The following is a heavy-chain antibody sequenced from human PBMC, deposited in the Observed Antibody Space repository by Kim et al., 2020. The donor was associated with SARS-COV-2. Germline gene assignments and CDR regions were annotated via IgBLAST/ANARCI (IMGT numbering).Heavy chain of an antibody. J-gene: IGHJ4*02. Sequence: GGSLRLSCAASGFTFSSYAMSWVRQAPGKGLEWVSAISGSGGSTSYADSVKGRFTISRDNSKNTLYLQMNSLRAEDTAVYYCARHSSRWTFDYWGQGTLVTVSS. V-gene: IGHV3-23*01. D-gene: IGHD6-19*01. CDR2: ISGSGGST. CDR1: GFTFSSYA. CDR3: ARHSSRWTFDY.